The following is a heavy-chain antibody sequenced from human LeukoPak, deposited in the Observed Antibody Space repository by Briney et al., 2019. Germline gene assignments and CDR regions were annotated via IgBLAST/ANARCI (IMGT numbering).Heavy chain of an antibody. D-gene: IGHD3-10*01. CDR1: GGSISSSSYY. CDR3: ARSREYYGSGSYWIDY. V-gene: IGHV4-39*01. CDR2: IYYSGST. J-gene: IGHJ4*02. Sequence: SETLSLTCTVSGGSISSSSYYWGWIRQPPGKGLEWIGSIYYSGSTYYNPSLKSRVTISVDTSKNQFSLKLSSVTAADTAVYYCARSREYYGSGSYWIDYWGQGTLVTVSS.